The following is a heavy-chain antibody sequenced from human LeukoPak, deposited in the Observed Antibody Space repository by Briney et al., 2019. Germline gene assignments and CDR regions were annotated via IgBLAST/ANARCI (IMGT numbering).Heavy chain of an antibody. CDR3: IRDFRSADL. V-gene: IGHV3-74*01. Sequence: GGSLRLSCVASGFTFSNYWMHWVRQPPGKGLVWVSRIYVDGRTTNYADSVKGRFTISRDSAKNTAYLEMNSLSVEDTATYYCIRDFRSADLWGQGTLVTVTS. J-gene: IGHJ5*02. CDR2: IYVDGRTT. CDR1: GFTFSNYW.